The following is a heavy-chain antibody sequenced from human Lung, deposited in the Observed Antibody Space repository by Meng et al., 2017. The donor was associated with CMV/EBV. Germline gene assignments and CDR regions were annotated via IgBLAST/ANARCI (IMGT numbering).Heavy chain of an antibody. J-gene: IGHJ3*02. V-gene: IGHV1-2*02. CDR2: INPNSGGT. D-gene: IGHD2-8*01. Sequence: ASXXVSXKASGYTFTGYYMHWVRQAPGQGLEWMGWINPNSGGTNYAQKFQGRVTMTSDTSISTAYMELSRLRSDDTAVYYCARDLGDDCTNGVCYSVDAFDIWXQGTMVTVSS. CDR1: GYTFTGYY. CDR3: ARDLGDDCTNGVCYSVDAFDI.